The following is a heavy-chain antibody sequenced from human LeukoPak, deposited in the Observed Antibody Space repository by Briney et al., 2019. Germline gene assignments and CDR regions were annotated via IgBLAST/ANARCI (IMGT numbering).Heavy chain of an antibody. CDR3: ARDRDGYSYG. D-gene: IGHD5-18*01. CDR2: ISSSSRYT. Sequence: PGGSLRLSCAASGFTISDYYMSWIRQAPGKGLEWVSYISSSSRYTNYADSVKGRFTISRDNAKNSLYLQMNSLRAEDTAVYYCARDRDGYSYGWGQGTLVTVSS. J-gene: IGHJ4*02. V-gene: IGHV3-11*06. CDR1: GFTISDYY.